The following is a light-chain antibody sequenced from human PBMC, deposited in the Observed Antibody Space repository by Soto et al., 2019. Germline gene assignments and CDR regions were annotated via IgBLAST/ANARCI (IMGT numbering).Light chain of an antibody. V-gene: IGKV3-20*01. CDR3: QHYGGSVLT. Sequence: EIVLTQSPGALSLSPGERATLSCRTSHDIRSSYLAWYQQKRGQAPRLLMYGASTRATGIPDRFSGSGSGTDFTLTISRLEPEDFAVYYCQHYGGSVLTFGGGTKVEIK. CDR1: HDIRSSY. J-gene: IGKJ4*01. CDR2: GAS.